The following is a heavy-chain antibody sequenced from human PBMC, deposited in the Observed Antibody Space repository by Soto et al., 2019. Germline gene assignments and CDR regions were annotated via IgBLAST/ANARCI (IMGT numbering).Heavy chain of an antibody. CDR1: GYTFTKFH. Sequence: EASVKVSCKASGYTFTKFHIHWVRQAPGQGFEWMGGIIPIFGTANYAQKFQGRVTITADESTSTAYMELSSLRSEDTAVYYCARVESSWYVAGYYYFDYWGQGTLVTVSS. J-gene: IGHJ4*02. V-gene: IGHV1-69*01. CDR3: ARVESSWYVAGYYYFDY. CDR2: IIPIFGTA. D-gene: IGHD6-13*01.